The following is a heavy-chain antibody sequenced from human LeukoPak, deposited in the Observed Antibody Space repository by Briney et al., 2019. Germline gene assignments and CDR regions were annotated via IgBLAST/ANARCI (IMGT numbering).Heavy chain of an antibody. V-gene: IGHV4-59*08. CDR2: IYYSGST. D-gene: IGHD3-9*01. CDR3: ASITYYDILPGL. J-gene: IGHJ4*02. Sequence: SETLSLTCTVSGGSISSYYWSWIRQPPGKGLEWIGYIYYSGSTNYNPSLKSRVTISVDTSKNQFSLKLSSVTAADTAVYYCASITYYDILPGLWGQGTLVTVSS. CDR1: GGSISSYY.